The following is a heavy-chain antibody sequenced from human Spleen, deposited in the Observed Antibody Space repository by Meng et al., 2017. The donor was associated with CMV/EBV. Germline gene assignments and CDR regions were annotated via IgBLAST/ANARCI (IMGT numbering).Heavy chain of an antibody. CDR3: ARGNGGPYDY. Sequence: GSLRLSCAVYGGSFSGYYWSWIRQPPGKGLEWIGEISHSRSPNYNPSLKSRVTISVDTSKNQFSLKLNSVTVADTAVYYCARGNGGPYDYWGQGTLVTVSS. CDR2: ISHSRSP. D-gene: IGHD4-23*01. V-gene: IGHV4-34*01. J-gene: IGHJ4*02. CDR1: GGSFSGYY.